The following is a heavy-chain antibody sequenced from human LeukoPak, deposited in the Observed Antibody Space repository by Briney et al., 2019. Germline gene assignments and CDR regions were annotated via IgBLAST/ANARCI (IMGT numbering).Heavy chain of an antibody. CDR1: GGSISSYY. Sequence: PSETLSLTCTVSGGSISSYYWSWIRQPAGKGLEWIGRIYTSGSTNYNPSLKSRVTMSVDTSKNQFSLKLSSVTAADTAVYYCAIDHFAFSEIWFGESRYYYGMDVWGQGTTVTVSS. D-gene: IGHD3-10*01. CDR2: IYTSGST. CDR3: AIDHFAFSEIWFGESRYYYGMDV. V-gene: IGHV4-4*07. J-gene: IGHJ6*02.